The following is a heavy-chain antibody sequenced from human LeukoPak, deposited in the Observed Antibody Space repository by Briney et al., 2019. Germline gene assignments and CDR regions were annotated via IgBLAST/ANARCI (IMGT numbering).Heavy chain of an antibody. J-gene: IGHJ6*02. V-gene: IGHV1-8*01. CDR1: GYTFTSYD. Sequence: GASVKVSCKASGYTFTSYDINWVRQATGQGLEWMGWMNPNSGNTGYAQKFQGRVTMTRNTSISTAYMELSSLRSEDTAVYYCARATRSGYYPWDYYYYGMDVWGQGTTVTVSS. D-gene: IGHD3-3*01. CDR3: ARATRSGYYPWDYYYYGMDV. CDR2: MNPNSGNT.